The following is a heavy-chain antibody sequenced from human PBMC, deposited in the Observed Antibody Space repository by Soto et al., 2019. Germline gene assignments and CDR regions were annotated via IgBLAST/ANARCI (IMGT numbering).Heavy chain of an antibody. D-gene: IGHD5-12*01. Sequence: SETLSLTCTVSSGPISSYYWSWIRQPPGKGLEWIGYIYYSGSTNYNPSLKSRVTISVDTSKNQFSLKLSSVTAADTAVYYCARLNSGYDLAFDIWGQGTMVTVSS. J-gene: IGHJ3*02. CDR2: IYYSGST. V-gene: IGHV4-59*01. CDR1: SGPISSYY. CDR3: ARLNSGYDLAFDI.